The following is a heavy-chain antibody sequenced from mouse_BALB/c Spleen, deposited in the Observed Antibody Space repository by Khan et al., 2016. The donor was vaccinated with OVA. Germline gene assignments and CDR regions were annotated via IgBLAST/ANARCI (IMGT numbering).Heavy chain of an antibody. Sequence: EVQLQESGPGLVKPSQSLSLTCTVTGYSITSGYGWNWIRQFPGNKQEWMGYISYSGSTNYNQTLKSRISITRDTSKNQFFLQLNSVTTEDTATYYCARTARIKYWGQGTTLTVSS. D-gene: IGHD1-2*01. CDR2: ISYSGST. CDR3: ARTARIKY. V-gene: IGHV3-2*02. J-gene: IGHJ2*01. CDR1: GYSITSGYG.